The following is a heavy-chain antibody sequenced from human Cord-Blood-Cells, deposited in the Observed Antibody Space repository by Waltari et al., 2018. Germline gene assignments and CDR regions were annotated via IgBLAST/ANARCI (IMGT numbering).Heavy chain of an antibody. D-gene: IGHD1-26*01. Sequence: QVQLQQWGAGLLKPSETLSLTCAVYGGSFSGYYWSWIRQPPGKGLEWIGEINHDGSTNYEPSLKGRVTISVDTSESQFSLKLSPVTAADTAVYYCARGPFAGATKFFDYWGQGTLVTVSS. V-gene: IGHV4-34*01. CDR2: INHDGST. CDR1: GGSFSGYY. J-gene: IGHJ4*02. CDR3: ARGPFAGATKFFDY.